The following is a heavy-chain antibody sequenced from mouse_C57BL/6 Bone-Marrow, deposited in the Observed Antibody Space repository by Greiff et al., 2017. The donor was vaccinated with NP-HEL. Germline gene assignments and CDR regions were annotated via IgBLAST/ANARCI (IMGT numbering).Heavy chain of an antibody. CDR2: ISSGGSYT. J-gene: IGHJ2*01. CDR3: ASLWYRDY. D-gene: IGHD2-1*01. CDR1: GFTFSSYG. V-gene: IGHV5-6*01. Sequence: EVKVVESGGDLVKPGGSLKLSCAASGFTFSSYGMSWVRQTPDKRLEWVATISSGGSYTYYPDSVKGLFTISRDNAKNTLYLQMSSLKSEDTAMYYCASLWYRDYWGQGTTLTVSS.